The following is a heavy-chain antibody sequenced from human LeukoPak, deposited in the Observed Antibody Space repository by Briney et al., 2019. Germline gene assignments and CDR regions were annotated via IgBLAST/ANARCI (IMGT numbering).Heavy chain of an antibody. V-gene: IGHV3-30-3*01. D-gene: IGHD6-13*01. CDR2: ISYDGSNK. CDR3: ARGPGYSSSWNY. CDR1: GFTFSSYA. J-gene: IGHJ4*02. Sequence: GGSLRLSCAASGFTFSSYAMHWVRQAPGKGLEWVAVISYDGSNKYYADSVKGRFTISRDNSKNTLYLQMNSLRAEDTAVYYCARGPGYSSSWNYWGQGTLVTVSS.